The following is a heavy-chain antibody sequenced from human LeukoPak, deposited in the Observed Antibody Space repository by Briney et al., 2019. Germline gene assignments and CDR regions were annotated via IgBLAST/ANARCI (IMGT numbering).Heavy chain of an antibody. CDR2: IYLGDSDT. CDR1: GDSFTSYW. V-gene: IGHV5-51*01. D-gene: IGHD6-19*01. Sequence: GESLKISCKGSGDSFTSYWIGWVRQMPGKGLEWMGIIYLGDSDTRYSPSLQGQVTISADKSISTAYLQWSSLKASDTAMYYCARHPGSGWYYFDYWGQGTLVTVSS. CDR3: ARHPGSGWYYFDY. J-gene: IGHJ4*02.